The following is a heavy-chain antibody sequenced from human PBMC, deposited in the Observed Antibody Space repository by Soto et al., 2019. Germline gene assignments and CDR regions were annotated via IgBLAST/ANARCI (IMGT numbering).Heavy chain of an antibody. CDR1: GGSISGRYYY. CDR3: ATSQKGHNWNSFDH. CDR2: AFYTGFT. Sequence: PSETLSLTCAVPGGSISGRYYYWGWLRQSPGKGPDWIGSAFYTGFTSYNPSLESRVSVSVDTSKDQFSLKVSGVSAADTGVYYCATSQKGHNWNSFDHWGQGALVTVS. D-gene: IGHD1-20*01. V-gene: IGHV4-39*01. J-gene: IGHJ4*02.